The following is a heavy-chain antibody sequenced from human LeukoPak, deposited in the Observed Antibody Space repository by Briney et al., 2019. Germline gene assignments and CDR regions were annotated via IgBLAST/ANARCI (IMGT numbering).Heavy chain of an antibody. CDR3: AAMGPLAGYFDY. D-gene: IGHD3-3*02. Sequence: SLRLACAVYEFTFGREWMSWGRQAPGKELEWVANIKQDGSEKYYVDSVKGRFTITRDNAKNSLYLQMNSLKAEDTAVYYCAAMGPLAGYFDYWGQGTLVTVSS. CDR2: IKQDGSEK. CDR1: EFTFGREW. V-gene: IGHV3-7*01. J-gene: IGHJ4*02.